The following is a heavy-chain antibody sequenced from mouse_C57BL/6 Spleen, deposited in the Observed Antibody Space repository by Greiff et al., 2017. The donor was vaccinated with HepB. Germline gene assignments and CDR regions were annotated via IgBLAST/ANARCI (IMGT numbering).Heavy chain of an antibody. Sequence: QVQLQQSGAELVKPGASVKISCKASGYAFSSYWMNWVKQRPGKGLEWIGQIYPGDGDTNYNGKFKGQATLTADKSSSTAYMQLSSLTSEDSAVYFCARSYDPYYYAMDYWGQGTSVTVSS. V-gene: IGHV1-80*01. J-gene: IGHJ4*01. CDR1: GYAFSSYW. D-gene: IGHD2-3*01. CDR3: ARSYDPYYYAMDY. CDR2: IYPGDGDT.